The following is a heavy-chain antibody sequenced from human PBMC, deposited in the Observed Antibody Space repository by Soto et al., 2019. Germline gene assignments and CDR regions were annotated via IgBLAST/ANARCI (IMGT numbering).Heavy chain of an antibody. CDR1: GGSVSSGSYY. V-gene: IGHV4-61*01. J-gene: IGHJ4*02. D-gene: IGHD6-13*01. CDR3: ARLRLKGSSWYYFDY. CDR2: IYYSGST. Sequence: SETLSLTCTVSGGSVSSGSYYWSWIRQPPGKGLEWIGYIYYSGSTNYNPPLKSRVTISVDTSKNQFSLKLSSVTAADTAVYYCARLRLKGSSWYYFDYWGQGTLVTVSS.